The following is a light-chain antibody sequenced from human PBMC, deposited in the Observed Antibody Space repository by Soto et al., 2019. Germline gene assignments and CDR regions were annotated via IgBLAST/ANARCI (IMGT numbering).Light chain of an antibody. CDR1: QSVRNN. V-gene: IGKV3-15*01. J-gene: IGKJ4*01. CDR2: GAS. CDR3: QQRGNWPLT. Sequence: DIVMTQSPATLSVSPGERATLSCRASQSVRNNLAWYQQKPGQAPRLLIFGASTRATGTPARFSGSGSGTDFTLTISRLEPEDFAVYSCQQRGNWPLTFGGGTKVDIK.